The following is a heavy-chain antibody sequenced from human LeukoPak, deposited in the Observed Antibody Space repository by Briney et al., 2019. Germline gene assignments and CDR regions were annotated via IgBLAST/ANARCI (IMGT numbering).Heavy chain of an antibody. Sequence: PSETLSLTCTVSGGSISTYYWSWIRQPPGKGLEWIGYITYSGTTNYNASPNSRVTMSMDTSKNQFSLRLSSMTAADTAVYYCARADYGDYVIDPWGQGTLVTVSS. CDR1: GGSISTYY. D-gene: IGHD4-17*01. V-gene: IGHV4-59*01. J-gene: IGHJ5*02. CDR3: ARADYGDYVIDP. CDR2: ITYSGTT.